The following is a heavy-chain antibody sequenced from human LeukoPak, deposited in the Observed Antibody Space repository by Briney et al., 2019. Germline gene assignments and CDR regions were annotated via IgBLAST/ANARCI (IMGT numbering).Heavy chain of an antibody. D-gene: IGHD4-17*01. CDR1: GFTISSYW. CDR3: ARDPGLYGDYPRVFDY. Sequence: GGSLRLSCAASGFTISSYWMHWVRQAPGKGLVWVSRINSDGSSTSYADSVKGRFTISRDNAKNTLYLQMNSLRAEDTAVYYCARDPGLYGDYPRVFDYWGRGTLATVFS. V-gene: IGHV3-74*01. J-gene: IGHJ4*02. CDR2: INSDGSST.